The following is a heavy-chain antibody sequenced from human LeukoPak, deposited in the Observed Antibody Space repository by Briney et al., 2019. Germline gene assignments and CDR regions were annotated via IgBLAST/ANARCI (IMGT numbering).Heavy chain of an antibody. Sequence: ASETLSLTCTVSGASISSFYWSWIRQPPGKGLEWIGCIYYRGSTNYNPSLKSRITLSVDTSKNQFSLKLSSVTAADTAVYYCARVRPPGIAAAGTCLDYWGQGTLVTVSS. CDR2: IYYRGST. D-gene: IGHD6-13*01. J-gene: IGHJ4*02. V-gene: IGHV4-59*01. CDR1: GASISSFY. CDR3: ARVRPPGIAAAGTCLDY.